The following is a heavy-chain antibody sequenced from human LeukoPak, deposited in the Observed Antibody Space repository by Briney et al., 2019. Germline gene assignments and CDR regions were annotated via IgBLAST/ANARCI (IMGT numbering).Heavy chain of an antibody. CDR1: GVASSGNY. D-gene: IGHD1-1*01. V-gene: IGHV4-34*01. J-gene: IGHJ6*03. Sequence: SETLSLTCGVYGVASSGNYWSWIRQSPGRGLEWIGEINHSGSTNYNPSLKSRVIISIDTSKNQFSLKLSSVTAADTADYYCARLLPRTGTTAYYFHNDMDVWGKGTTVTISS. CDR2: INHSGST. CDR3: ARLLPRTGTTAYYFHNDMDV.